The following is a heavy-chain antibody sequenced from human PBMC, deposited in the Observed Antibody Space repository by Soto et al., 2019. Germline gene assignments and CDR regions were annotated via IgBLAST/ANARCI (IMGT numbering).Heavy chain of an antibody. Sequence: QVQVVESGGGVVQPGRSLRLSCAASGFTFSSYGMHCVRQAPGKGLEWVAVISYDGSNKYYADSVKGRFTISRDNSKNTLYLQMNSLRAEDTAVYYCAKDRLRAAAGMDVWGQGTTVTVSS. D-gene: IGHD6-13*01. CDR2: ISYDGSNK. J-gene: IGHJ6*02. CDR3: AKDRLRAAAGMDV. V-gene: IGHV3-30*18. CDR1: GFTFSSYG.